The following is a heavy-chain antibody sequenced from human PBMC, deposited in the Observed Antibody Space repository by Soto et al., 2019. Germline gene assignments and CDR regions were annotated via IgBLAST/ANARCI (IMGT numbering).Heavy chain of an antibody. Sequence: EVQLVESGGGLVKPGGSLRLSCVTSGLSFSGYSMSWVRQAPGRGLEWVSAISSNCSHVLYADSVKGGFTISRDNGKNSLNLQMNSLRAEDTAVYYCATDQWGVGGNDYWGQGTLVTVSS. D-gene: IGHD1-26*01. V-gene: IGHV3-21*01. CDR3: ATDQWGVGGNDY. J-gene: IGHJ4*02. CDR2: ISSNCSHV. CDR1: GLSFSGYS.